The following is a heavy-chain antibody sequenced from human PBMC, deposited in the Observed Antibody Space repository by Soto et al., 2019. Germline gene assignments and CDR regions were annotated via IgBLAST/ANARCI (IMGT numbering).Heavy chain of an antibody. CDR2: ISAYNGNT. V-gene: IGHV1-18*01. Sequence: QVQLVQSGAEVKKPGASVKVSCKASGYTFTSYGISWVRQAPGQGLEWMGWISAYNGNTNYAQKLQGRVTMTTDTSTSEAFMELRSLRSHDTAVYYCARDVGYSSTWDIWGPGTMVTVSS. CDR3: ARDVGYSSTWDI. J-gene: IGHJ3*02. CDR1: GYTFTSYG. D-gene: IGHD6-13*01.